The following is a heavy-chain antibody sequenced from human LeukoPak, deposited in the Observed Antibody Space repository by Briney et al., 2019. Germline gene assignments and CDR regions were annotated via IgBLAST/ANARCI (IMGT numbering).Heavy chain of an antibody. CDR1: GFTFSSYW. CDR3: AKGRSSGWLIPFDY. J-gene: IGHJ4*02. CDR2: IKQDGSEK. V-gene: IGHV3-7*02. D-gene: IGHD6-19*01. Sequence: GGSLRLSCEASGFTFSSYWMSWVRQAPGKGLEWVANIKQDGSEKYYADSEKGRFTISRDNSKNTLYLQMNSLRAEDTAVYYCAKGRSSGWLIPFDYWGQGTLVTVSS.